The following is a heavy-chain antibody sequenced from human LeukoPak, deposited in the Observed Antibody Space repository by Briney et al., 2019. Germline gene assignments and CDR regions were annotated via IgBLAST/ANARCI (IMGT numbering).Heavy chain of an antibody. J-gene: IGHJ4*02. Sequence: PGGSLRLSCAASGFTFSSYGMHWVRQAPGKGLEWVAVIWYDGSNKYYADSVKGRFTISRDNSKNTLYLQMNSLRAEDTAVYYCATCIAVAGLIDYWGQGTLVTVSS. V-gene: IGHV3-33*01. CDR3: ATCIAVAGLIDY. CDR1: GFTFSSYG. CDR2: IWYDGSNK. D-gene: IGHD6-19*01.